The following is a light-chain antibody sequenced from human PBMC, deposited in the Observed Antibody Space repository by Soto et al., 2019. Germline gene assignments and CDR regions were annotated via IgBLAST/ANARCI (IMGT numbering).Light chain of an antibody. CDR3: SSYTSSSTLVV. Sequence: QSALTQPASVSGSPGQSITISCTGSSSDVGGYKYVSWYQQHPGKAPKLIIYGVNNRPSGVSNRFSGSKSGNTASLTISGLQAEDEAAYYCSSYTSSSTLVVFGGGTKLTVL. V-gene: IGLV2-14*01. J-gene: IGLJ2*01. CDR2: GVN. CDR1: SSDVGGYKY.